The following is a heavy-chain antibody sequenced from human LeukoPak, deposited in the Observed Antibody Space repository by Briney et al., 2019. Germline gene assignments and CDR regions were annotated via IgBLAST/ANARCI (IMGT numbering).Heavy chain of an antibody. CDR1: GFTVSSNY. V-gene: IGHV3-48*03. Sequence: GGSLRLSCAASGFTVSSNYITWVRQAPGKGLEWVSYISTSDSTIYYADSVKGRFTISRDNAKNSLYLQMNSLRAEDTAIYYCARDFGYYGSGSYPDCFDYWGQGTLVTVSS. D-gene: IGHD3-10*01. CDR3: ARDFGYYGSGSYPDCFDY. J-gene: IGHJ4*02. CDR2: ISTSDSTI.